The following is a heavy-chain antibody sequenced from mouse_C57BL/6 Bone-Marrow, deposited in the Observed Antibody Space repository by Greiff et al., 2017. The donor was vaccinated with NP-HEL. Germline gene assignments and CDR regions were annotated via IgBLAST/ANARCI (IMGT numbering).Heavy chain of an antibody. V-gene: IGHV5-9*01. J-gene: IGHJ4*01. CDR3: ARHLGDSPYYAMDY. CDR1: GFTFSSYT. Sequence: EVKLVESGGGLVKPGGSLKLSCAASGFTFSSYTMSWVRQTPEKRLEWVATISGGGGNTYYPDSVKGRFTISRDNAKNTLYLQMSSLRSEDTALYYCARHLGDSPYYAMDYWGQGTSVTVSS. CDR2: ISGGGGNT.